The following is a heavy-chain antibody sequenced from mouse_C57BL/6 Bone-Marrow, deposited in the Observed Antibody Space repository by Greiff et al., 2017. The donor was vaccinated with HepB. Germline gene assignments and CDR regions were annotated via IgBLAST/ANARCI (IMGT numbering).Heavy chain of an antibody. J-gene: IGHJ3*01. CDR2: IRLKSDNYAT. Sequence: EVQLVESGGGLVQPGGSLKLSCVASGFTFSNYWMNWVRQSPEKGLEWVAQIRLKSDNYATHYAESVKGRFTISRDDSKSSVYLQMNNLRAEDTGIYYCTAGLLPLAYWGQGTLVTVSA. CDR3: TAGLLPLAY. V-gene: IGHV6-3*01. D-gene: IGHD2-3*01. CDR1: GFTFSNYW.